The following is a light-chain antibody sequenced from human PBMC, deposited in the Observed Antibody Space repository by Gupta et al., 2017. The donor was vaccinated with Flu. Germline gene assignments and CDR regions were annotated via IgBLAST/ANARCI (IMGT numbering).Light chain of an antibody. CDR2: DVS. J-gene: IGLJ2*01. CDR1: SSDVGGYNY. Sequence: SALTQPRAVSGSPGQAVTNSCTGTSSDVGGYNYVSWYHQHPATAPNLRILDVSKRPSGAPARFSGSEAGNAASLTISVPEAEDEADYYYCSYAASNTGVFGGGTKLTVL. V-gene: IGLV2-11*01. CDR3: CSYAASNTGV.